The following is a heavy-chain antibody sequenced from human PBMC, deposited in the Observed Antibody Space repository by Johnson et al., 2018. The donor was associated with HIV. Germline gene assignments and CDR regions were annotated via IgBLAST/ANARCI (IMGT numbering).Heavy chain of an antibody. V-gene: IGHV3-66*01. CDR1: GFTVSSNY. CDR2: IYSGGST. J-gene: IGHJ3*02. D-gene: IGHD4/OR15-4a*01. CDR3: ASRVRVDSFDI. Sequence: VQLVESGGGLVQPGGSLRLSCAASGFTVSSNYISCVRQAQGKGLEWVSVIYSGGSTYYEDSVKGRFTISRDNSKNTLYLQMNSRRAEDTSVYYCASRVRVDSFDIWRQATIVAVSS.